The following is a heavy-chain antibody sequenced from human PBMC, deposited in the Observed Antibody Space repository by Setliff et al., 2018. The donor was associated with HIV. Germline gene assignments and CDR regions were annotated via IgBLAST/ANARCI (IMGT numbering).Heavy chain of an antibody. CDR2: ISPYNGHT. Sequence: ASVKVSCKASGYTFTSYGTGWVRQAPGQGLEWMGWISPYNGHTNYAQKLQGRVTMTTDTSTSTTYMELTSLRSDDTAVYYCARWSCGRATCYDSPYNWFDPWGQGTLVTVSS. CDR1: GYTFTSYG. J-gene: IGHJ5*02. D-gene: IGHD2-2*01. V-gene: IGHV1-18*01. CDR3: ARWSCGRATCYDSPYNWFDP.